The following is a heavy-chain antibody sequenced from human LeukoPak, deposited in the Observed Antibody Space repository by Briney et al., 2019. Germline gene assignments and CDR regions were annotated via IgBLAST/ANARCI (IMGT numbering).Heavy chain of an antibody. D-gene: IGHD2-2*01. V-gene: IGHV1-3*01. Sequence: GASVKVSCKASGYSFTSYAMHWVRQAPGQRLEWMGWINAGNGNTKYSQKFQGRVTITRDTSASTAYMELSSLRSEDTAVYYCARVKSCSSTSCYVPREGYWLDPWGQGTLVTVSS. CDR1: GYSFTSYA. CDR2: INAGNGNT. CDR3: ARVKSCSSTSCYVPREGYWLDP. J-gene: IGHJ5*02.